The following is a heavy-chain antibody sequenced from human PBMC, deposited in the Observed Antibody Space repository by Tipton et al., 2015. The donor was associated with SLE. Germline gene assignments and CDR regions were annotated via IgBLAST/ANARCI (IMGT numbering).Heavy chain of an antibody. Sequence: TLSLTCTVSGGSVSSGSYYWSWIRQPPGKGLEWIGYIDDSGNTDYTPSLKSRVTISVDTSKNQFSLKLSSVTAADTAVYYCARRPDWGSEVRIPFDYWGQGTLVTVSS. CDR3: ARRPDWGSEVRIPFDY. CDR1: GGSVSSGSYY. V-gene: IGHV4-61*01. J-gene: IGHJ4*02. D-gene: IGHD7-27*01. CDR2: IDDSGNT.